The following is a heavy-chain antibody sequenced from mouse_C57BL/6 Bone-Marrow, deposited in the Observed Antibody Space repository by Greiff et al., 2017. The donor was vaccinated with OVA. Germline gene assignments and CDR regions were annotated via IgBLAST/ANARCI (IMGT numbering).Heavy chain of an antibody. CDR2: ISDGGSYT. V-gene: IGHV5-4*01. CDR1: GFTFSSYA. J-gene: IGHJ2*01. Sequence: EVKLVESGGGLVKPGGSLKLSCAASGFTFSSYAMSWVRQTPEKRLEWVATISDGGSYTYYPDNVKGRFTISRDNAKNNLYLQMSHLKSEDTAMYYCARDSGYSFDYWGQGTTLTVSS. CDR3: ARDSGYSFDY.